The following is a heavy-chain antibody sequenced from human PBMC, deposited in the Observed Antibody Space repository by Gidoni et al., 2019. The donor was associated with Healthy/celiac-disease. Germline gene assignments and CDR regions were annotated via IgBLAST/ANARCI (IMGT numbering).Heavy chain of an antibody. D-gene: IGHD6-13*01. Sequence: QVQLQQWGAGLLKPSETLSLTCAVYGGSFSGYYWSWIRQPPGKGLEWIGEINHSGSTNYNPSLKSRVTISVDTSKNQFSLKLSSVTAADTAVYYCARDPRFRQQRGPRYYFDYWGQGTLVTVSS. CDR1: GGSFSGYY. J-gene: IGHJ4*02. CDR2: INHSGST. V-gene: IGHV4-34*01. CDR3: ARDPRFRQQRGPRYYFDY.